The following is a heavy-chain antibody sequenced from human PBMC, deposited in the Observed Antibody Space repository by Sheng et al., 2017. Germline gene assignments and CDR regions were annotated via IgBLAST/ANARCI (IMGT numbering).Heavy chain of an antibody. CDR2: IRFDGSDK. CDR3: AKGGDPYGDIDY. D-gene: IGHD4-17*01. V-gene: IGHV3-30*02. Sequence: QVQLVESGGGVVQPGGSLRLSCAASGFPFSTYAMHWVRQAPGKGLEWVAFIRFDGSDKYYADSVKGRFTISRDNSKNTLYLQMNSLRTEDTAVYYCAKGGDPYGDIDYWGQGTLVTVSS. CDR1: GFPFSTYA. J-gene: IGHJ4*02.